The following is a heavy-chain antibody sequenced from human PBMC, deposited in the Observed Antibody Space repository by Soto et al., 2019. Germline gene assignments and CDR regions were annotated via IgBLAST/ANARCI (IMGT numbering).Heavy chain of an antibody. Sequence: QEQLVESGGGVVQPGRFLRLSCAASGITFNRNGMHWVRQAPGKGLEWVAVIWYDGSKTAYSDSVKGRFTISRDNAKNTLYLQMNRVRAEDTAIYYCARDRSAGDYFYYGMDVWGQGTTVTVSS. CDR1: GITFNRNG. V-gene: IGHV3-33*01. D-gene: IGHD1-1*01. CDR2: IWYDGSKT. J-gene: IGHJ6*02. CDR3: ARDRSAGDYFYYGMDV.